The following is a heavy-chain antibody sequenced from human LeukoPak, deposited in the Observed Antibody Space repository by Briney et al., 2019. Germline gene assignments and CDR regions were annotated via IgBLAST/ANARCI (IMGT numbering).Heavy chain of an antibody. CDR1: GGSFSSYY. D-gene: IGHD5-18*01. CDR3: ARVSGYSYGSFDY. V-gene: IGHV4-34*01. CDR2: INHSGST. Sequence: SETLSLTCAVYGGSFSSYYWSWIRQPPGKGLEWIGEINHSGSTNYNPSLKSRVTISVDTSKNQFSLKLSSVTAADTAVYYCARVSGYSYGSFDYWGQGTLVAVSS. J-gene: IGHJ4*02.